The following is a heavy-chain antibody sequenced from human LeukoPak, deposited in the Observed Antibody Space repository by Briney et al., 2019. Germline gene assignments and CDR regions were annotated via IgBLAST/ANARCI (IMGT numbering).Heavy chain of an antibody. V-gene: IGHV3-74*01. J-gene: IGHJ4*02. CDR3: ARELGTNYFDY. CDR1: GFTFRNNW. Sequence: GGSLRLSCAASGFTFRNNWMHWVRQVPGKGLVWVSRIRSDGGDMNYADSVKGRFTVSRDNAKNSLYLQMNSLRAEDTAVYYCARELGTNYFDYWGQGTLVTVSS. CDR2: IRSDGGDM. D-gene: IGHD7-27*01.